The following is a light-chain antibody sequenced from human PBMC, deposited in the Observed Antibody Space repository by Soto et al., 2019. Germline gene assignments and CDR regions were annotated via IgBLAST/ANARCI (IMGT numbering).Light chain of an antibody. J-gene: IGLJ2*01. CDR3: AAWDDSLNGVV. V-gene: IGLV1-44*01. CDR2: SNN. Sequence: QSVLTQPPSASGTPGQRVTIACSGSSSNIGSNTVNWYQQVPRTAPKLLIYSNNQRPSGVPDRFSGSKSGTSVSLAIRGLQSEDEADYYCAAWDDSLNGVVLGGGTTVTVL. CDR1: SSNIGSNT.